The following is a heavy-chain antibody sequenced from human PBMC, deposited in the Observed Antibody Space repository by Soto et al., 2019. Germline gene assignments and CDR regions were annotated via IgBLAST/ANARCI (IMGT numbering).Heavy chain of an antibody. D-gene: IGHD5-18*01. CDR1: GYSFTSYW. V-gene: IGHV5-51*01. Sequence: GESLKISCKGSGYSFTSYWIGWVRQMPGKGLEWMGIIYPGDSDTRYSPSFQGQVTISADKSISTAYLQWSSLKASDTAMYYCARSPRIQLGYYYYYMDVWGKGTTVTVSS. CDR3: ARSPRIQLGYYYYYMDV. J-gene: IGHJ6*03. CDR2: IYPGDSDT.